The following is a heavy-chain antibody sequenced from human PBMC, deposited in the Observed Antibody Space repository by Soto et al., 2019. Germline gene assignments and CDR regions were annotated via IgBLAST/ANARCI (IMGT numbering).Heavy chain of an antibody. CDR1: GFTFSSYA. CDR2: ISGSGGST. CDR3: AKDPPIYYGSGSYYRRVFLYFDY. D-gene: IGHD3-10*01. J-gene: IGHJ4*02. V-gene: IGHV3-23*01. Sequence: EVQLLESGGGLVQPGGSLRLSCAASGFTFSSYAMSWVRQAPGKGLEWVSAISGSGGSTYYADSVKGRFTISRDNSKNTLYLQMNSLRAEDTAVYYCAKDPPIYYGSGSYYRRVFLYFDYWGQGTLVTVSS.